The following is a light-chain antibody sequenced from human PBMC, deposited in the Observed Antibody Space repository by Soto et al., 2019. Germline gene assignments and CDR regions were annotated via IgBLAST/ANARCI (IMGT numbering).Light chain of an antibody. J-gene: IGKJ1*01. CDR2: DAS. CDR1: QSVSNN. CDR3: QQYNNWPPWT. V-gene: IGKV3-15*01. Sequence: ILMTQSPATLSVSPGERATLSCRASQSVSNNLAWYQQKPGQAPRLLIYDASTRATGIPARFSGSGSGTEFTLTISGLQSEDFEVYYCQQYNNWPPWTCGQGTKVDIK.